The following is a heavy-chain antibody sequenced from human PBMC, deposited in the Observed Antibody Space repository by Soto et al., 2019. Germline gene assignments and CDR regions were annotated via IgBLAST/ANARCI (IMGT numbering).Heavy chain of an antibody. J-gene: IGHJ4*02. Sequence: QVQLQESGPGLVKPSQTLSLTCTVSGGSISSGGYYWSWIRQHPGKVLEWIGYIYYSGSTYYNPSLKSRVTISVDTSKNQFSLKLSSVTAADTALYYCARAPTGYSSSWYDYWGQGTLVTVSS. CDR3: ARAPTGYSSSWYDY. V-gene: IGHV4-31*03. D-gene: IGHD6-13*01. CDR2: IYYSGST. CDR1: GGSISSGGYY.